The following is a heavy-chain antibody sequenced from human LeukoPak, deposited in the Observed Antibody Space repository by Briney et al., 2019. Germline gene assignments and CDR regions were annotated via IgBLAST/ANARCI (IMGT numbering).Heavy chain of an antibody. Sequence: SSQTLSLTCTVSGNSISSGDNYWSWIRQPAGKGLEWIGRIYTSGSTNYNPSLKSRVTISVDTSKNQFSLKLSSVTAADTAVYYCARAGGDYGNGVDYWGQGTLVTVSS. CDR2: IYTSGST. CDR1: GNSISSGDNY. D-gene: IGHD4-17*01. V-gene: IGHV4-61*02. CDR3: ARAGGDYGNGVDY. J-gene: IGHJ4*02.